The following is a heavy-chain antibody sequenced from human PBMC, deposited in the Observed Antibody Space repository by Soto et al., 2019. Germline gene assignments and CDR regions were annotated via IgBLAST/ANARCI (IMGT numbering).Heavy chain of an antibody. CDR1: GFNFRSYA. Sequence: GGSLRLSCAASGFNFRSYAMSWVRQAPGKGLEWVSTISLTTDTTYYADSVKGRFTISRDDSKNALYLHMNSLRVEDAALYYCAILAWYSSDWYYFDYWGQGTLVTVSS. CDR3: AILAWYSSDWYYFDY. V-gene: IGHV3-23*01. J-gene: IGHJ4*02. CDR2: ISLTTDTT. D-gene: IGHD6-19*01.